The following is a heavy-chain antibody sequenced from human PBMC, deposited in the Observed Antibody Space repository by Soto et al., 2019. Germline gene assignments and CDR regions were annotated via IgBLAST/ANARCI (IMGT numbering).Heavy chain of an antibody. CDR3: ARDLGCELPHPHPGGYFDY. CDR2: IIHIFGTA. CDR1: GGTFSSYA. D-gene: IGHD1-26*01. V-gene: IGHV1-69*01. Sequence: QVQLVQSGAEVKKPGSSVKVSCKASGGTFSSYAISWVRQAPGQGLEWMGGIIHIFGTANYEQKFQGIVTMTAYEATSTAYMELSSLRSEDTAVYYCARDLGCELPHPHPGGYFDYWGQGTLVTVSS. J-gene: IGHJ4*02.